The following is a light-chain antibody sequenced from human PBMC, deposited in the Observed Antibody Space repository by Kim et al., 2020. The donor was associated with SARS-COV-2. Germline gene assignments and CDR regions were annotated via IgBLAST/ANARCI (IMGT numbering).Light chain of an antibody. V-gene: IGLV2-8*01. CDR3: SSFAGSVGPCV. CDR1: STDIGTYNF. Sequence: QSALTQPPSASGSPGQSVTISCTGTSTDIGTYNFVSWYQQHPGKAPKLLIYDVNKRPSGVPDRLSASKSGNTAYLTISGLQTEDEADYYCSSFAGSVGPCVFGAGTKLTVL. CDR2: DVN. J-gene: IGLJ1*01.